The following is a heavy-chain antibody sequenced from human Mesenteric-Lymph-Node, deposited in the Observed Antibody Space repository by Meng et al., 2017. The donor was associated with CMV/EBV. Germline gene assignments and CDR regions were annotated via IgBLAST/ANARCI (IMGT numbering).Heavy chain of an antibody. Sequence: GESLKISCAASGFTFSSYAMHWVRQAPGKGLEWVAVISYDGSNKYYADSVKGRFTISRDNSKNTLYLQMNNLRAEDTAVYYCARDRVYDFWSGYYYYGMDVWGQGTTVTVSS. CDR2: ISYDGSNK. CDR3: ARDRVYDFWSGYYYYGMDV. D-gene: IGHD3-3*01. V-gene: IGHV3-30-3*01. J-gene: IGHJ6*02. CDR1: GFTFSSYA.